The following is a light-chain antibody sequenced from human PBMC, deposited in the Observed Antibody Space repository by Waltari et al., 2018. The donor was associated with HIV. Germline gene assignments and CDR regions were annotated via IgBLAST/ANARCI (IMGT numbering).Light chain of an antibody. J-gene: IGKJ3*01. CDR2: KAS. CDR3: QQYNNYLFT. Sequence: DIQMTQSPSTLSASVGDRVTLTCRASQSINNWLAWYQQKPGKAPKLLIYKASSLQSGVPSRFSGSGSGTEFTLTISSLQPDDFATYYCQQYNNYLFTFGPGTKVDIK. V-gene: IGKV1-5*03. CDR1: QSINNW.